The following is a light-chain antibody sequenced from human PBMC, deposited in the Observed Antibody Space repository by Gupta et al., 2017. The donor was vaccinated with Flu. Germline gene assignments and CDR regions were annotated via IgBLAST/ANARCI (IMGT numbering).Light chain of an antibody. Sequence: ENVLTQSPGTLSLSPGETATLSCRASQALTHNYLAWYQQKLGQPPRLRIYGASNRATGIPDRFSGSGSGTDFSLIISRLDPEDFAVYYCQQFGSSPYTFGQGTKLEIK. CDR2: GAS. J-gene: IGKJ2*01. CDR1: QALTHNY. V-gene: IGKV3-20*01. CDR3: QQFGSSPYT.